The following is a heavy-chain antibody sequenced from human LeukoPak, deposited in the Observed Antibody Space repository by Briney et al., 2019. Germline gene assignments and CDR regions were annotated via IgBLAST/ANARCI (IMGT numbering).Heavy chain of an antibody. V-gene: IGHV1-69*05. CDR1: GGTFSSYA. Sequence: SVKVSCKASGGTFSSYAISWVRQAPGQGLEWMGGIIPIFGTANYAQKFQGRVTITTDESTSTAYMELSSLRSEDTAVYYCARAAVGRPNYHYYMDVWGKGTTVTVSS. D-gene: IGHD1-26*01. CDR2: IIPIFGTA. CDR3: ARAAVGRPNYHYYMDV. J-gene: IGHJ6*03.